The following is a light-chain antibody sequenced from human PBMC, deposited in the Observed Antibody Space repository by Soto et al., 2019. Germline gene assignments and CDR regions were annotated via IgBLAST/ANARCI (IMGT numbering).Light chain of an antibody. CDR2: SNN. V-gene: IGLV1-44*01. J-gene: IGLJ1*01. CDR3: AAWDDSLNGSYV. CDR1: KNDIGVYDF. Sequence: QSVLTQPPSASGSPGQSVTISCTGTKNDIGVYDFVSWYQHHPGKAPRLIIYSNNQRPSGVPDRFSGSKSGTSASLAISGLQSEDEADYYCAAWDDSLNGSYVFGTGTKVTVL.